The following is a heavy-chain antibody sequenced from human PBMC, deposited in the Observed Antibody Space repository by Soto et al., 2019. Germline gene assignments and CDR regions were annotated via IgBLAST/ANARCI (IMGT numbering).Heavy chain of an antibody. CDR3: ARALFPTYYYDNSGPRRAYYYGMDV. V-gene: IGHV1-69*13. CDR1: GGTFSSYA. J-gene: IGHJ6*02. CDR2: NIPIFGTA. Sequence: ASVKVSCKASGGTFSSYAISWVRQAPGQGLEWMGGNIPIFGTANYAQKFQGRVTITADESTSTAYMELSSLRSEDTAVYYCARALFPTYYYDNSGPRRAYYYGMDVWGQGTTVTVSS. D-gene: IGHD3-22*01.